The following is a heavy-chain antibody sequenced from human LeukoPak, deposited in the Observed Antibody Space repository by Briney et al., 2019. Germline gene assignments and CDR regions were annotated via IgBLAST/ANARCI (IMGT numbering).Heavy chain of an antibody. Sequence: PGGSLRLSCAASGFTFSSYGMHWVRQAPGKGLEWVAFIRYDGSNKYYADSVKGRFTTSRDNSKNTLYLQMNSLRAEDTAVYYCAKDNPYYYDSSGYLYWGQGTLVTVSS. D-gene: IGHD3-22*01. J-gene: IGHJ4*02. CDR1: GFTFSSYG. V-gene: IGHV3-30*02. CDR3: AKDNPYYYDSSGYLY. CDR2: IRYDGSNK.